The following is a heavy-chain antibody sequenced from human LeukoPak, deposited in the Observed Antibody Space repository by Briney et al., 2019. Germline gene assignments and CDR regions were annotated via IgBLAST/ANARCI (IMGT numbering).Heavy chain of an antibody. J-gene: IGHJ3*02. V-gene: IGHV2-5*01. Sequence: SGPTLVNPTQTLTLTCTFSGFSLSTRGVGVGWIRQPPGKALEWLALIYWNVDKRYSTSLKSRLTITKDTSKNQLVLTMTNMDPVDTATYYCAHGDNYDILTGYWTTYDAFDIWGQGTMVTVSS. D-gene: IGHD3-9*01. CDR2: IYWNVDK. CDR3: AHGDNYDILTGYWTTYDAFDI. CDR1: GFSLSTRGVG.